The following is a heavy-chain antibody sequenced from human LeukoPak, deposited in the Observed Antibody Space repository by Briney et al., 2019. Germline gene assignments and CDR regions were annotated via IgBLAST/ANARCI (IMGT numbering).Heavy chain of an antibody. D-gene: IGHD3-9*01. CDR1: GYSFTSYW. J-gene: IGHJ4*02. CDR2: IDPSDSYT. CDR3: ARHSTAYYDILTGYYYFGY. V-gene: IGHV5-10-1*01. Sequence: GESLKISCKGSGYSFTSYWISWVRQMPGKGLEWMGRIDPSDSYTNYSPSFQGHVTISADKSISTAYLQWSSLKASDTAMYYCARHSTAYYDILTGYYYFGYWGQGTLVTVSS.